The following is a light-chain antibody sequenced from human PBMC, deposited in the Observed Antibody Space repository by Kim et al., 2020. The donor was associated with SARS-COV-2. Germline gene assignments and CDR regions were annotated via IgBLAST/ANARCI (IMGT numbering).Light chain of an antibody. CDR3: SSYAASNDDV. Sequence: QSALTQPPSASGSPGQSVTISCTGTSSDVGGYNYVSWYQQHPGKAPKLMIYEVSQRPSGVPDRFSGSKSGNTASLTVSGLQAEDEADYYCSSYAASNDDVFGAGTKVTVL. V-gene: IGLV2-8*01. J-gene: IGLJ2*01. CDR1: SSDVGGYNY. CDR2: EVS.